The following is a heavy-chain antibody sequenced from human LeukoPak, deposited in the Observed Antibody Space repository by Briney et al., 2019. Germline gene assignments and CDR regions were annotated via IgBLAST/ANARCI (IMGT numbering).Heavy chain of an antibody. V-gene: IGHV3-30*02. CDR2: IRYDGSNK. J-gene: IGHJ4*02. Sequence: GGSLRLSCAASGFTFGSYGMHWVRQAPGKGLEWVAVIRYDGSNKYYADSVKGRFTISRDNSKNTLYLQMNSLRAEDTAVYYCAKTGPSYCSGGSCYPYYFDYWGQGTLVTVSS. CDR1: GFTFGSYG. CDR3: AKTGPSYCSGGSCYPYYFDY. D-gene: IGHD2-15*01.